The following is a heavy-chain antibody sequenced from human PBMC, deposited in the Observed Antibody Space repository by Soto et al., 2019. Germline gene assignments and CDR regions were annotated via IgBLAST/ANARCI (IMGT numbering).Heavy chain of an antibody. CDR2: ISSSSSTI. Sequence: EVQLVESGGGLVQPGGSLRLSCAASGFTFSSYSMNWVRQAPGKGLEWVSYISSSSSTIYYADSVKGRFTISRDNAKNSRYRQMNSLRDEDTAVYYCAREGRVGDGYNNYDYWGQGTLVTVSS. CDR1: GFTFSSYS. CDR3: AREGRVGDGYNNYDY. V-gene: IGHV3-48*02. J-gene: IGHJ4*02. D-gene: IGHD5-12*01.